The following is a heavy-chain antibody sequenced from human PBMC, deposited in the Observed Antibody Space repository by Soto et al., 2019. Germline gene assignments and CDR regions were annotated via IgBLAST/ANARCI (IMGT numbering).Heavy chain of an antibody. CDR1: GLTFTNAW. D-gene: IGHD3-10*01. Sequence: GGSLRLSCAASGLTFTNAWVSWVRQAPGKGLEWVGRIKSESAGGTTEYAAPVKGRFTISRDDSEDTAYLQMNNLKTEDTGVYYCTTGPGNRGYWGQGTLVTVSS. CDR2: IKSESAGGTT. J-gene: IGHJ4*02. CDR3: TTGPGNRGY. V-gene: IGHV3-15*01.